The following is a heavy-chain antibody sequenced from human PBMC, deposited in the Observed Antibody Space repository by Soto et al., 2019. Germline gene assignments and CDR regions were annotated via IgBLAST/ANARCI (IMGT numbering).Heavy chain of an antibody. V-gene: IGHV1-8*01. J-gene: IGHJ6*03. CDR3: ARGFRYRRGPYYYYMDV. D-gene: IGHD1-20*01. CDR2: MNPNSGNT. CDR1: GYTFTSYD. Sequence: ASVKVSCKASGYTFTSYDINWVRQATGQGLEWMGWMNPNSGNTGYARKFQGRVTMTRNTSISTAYMELSSLRSEDTAVYYCARGFRYRRGPYYYYMDVWGKGTTVTVSS.